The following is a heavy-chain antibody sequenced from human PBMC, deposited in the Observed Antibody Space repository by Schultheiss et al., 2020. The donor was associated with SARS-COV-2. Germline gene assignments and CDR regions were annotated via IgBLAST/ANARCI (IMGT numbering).Heavy chain of an antibody. D-gene: IGHD3-10*01. V-gene: IGHV3-30*18. CDR3: AKDSAGDN. Sequence: GESLKISCAASGFTFSSFGIHWVRQAPGKGLEWVAVISYDGSNREYVDSVKGRFTISRDNSKNAVYLQMNGLRAEDTAMYYCAKDSAGDNWGQGTMVTVSS. J-gene: IGHJ3*02. CDR1: GFTFSSFG. CDR2: ISYDGSNR.